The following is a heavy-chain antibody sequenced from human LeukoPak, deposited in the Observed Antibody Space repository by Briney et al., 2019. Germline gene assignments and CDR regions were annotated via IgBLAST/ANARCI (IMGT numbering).Heavy chain of an antibody. V-gene: IGHV3-33*01. D-gene: IGHD6-19*01. CDR3: AREMEQWLVQDWYFDR. Sequence: GRSLRLSCAASGFTFSSYGMHWVRQAPGKGLEWVAVIWNDGRNKYYADSVKGRFTISRDNSKNTLFLQMNILRAEDTAVYYCAREMEQWLVQDWYFDRWGRGTLVTVSS. CDR1: GFTFSSYG. CDR2: IWNDGRNK. J-gene: IGHJ2*01.